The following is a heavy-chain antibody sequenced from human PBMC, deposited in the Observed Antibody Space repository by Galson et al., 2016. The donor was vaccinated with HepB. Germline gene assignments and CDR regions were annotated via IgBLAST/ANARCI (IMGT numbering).Heavy chain of an antibody. J-gene: IGHJ5*02. CDR3: AREGWPTVTHEGWFDP. CDR2: INTNTGNP. Sequence: SVKVSCKASGYTFTSYPMNWVRQAPGQGLEWMGWINTNTGNPTYAQGFTGRFVFSLDTSVSTAYLQISSLKAEDTAVYYCAREGWPTVTHEGWFDPWGQGTLVTVSS. D-gene: IGHD4-17*01. V-gene: IGHV7-4-1*02. CDR1: GYTFTSYP.